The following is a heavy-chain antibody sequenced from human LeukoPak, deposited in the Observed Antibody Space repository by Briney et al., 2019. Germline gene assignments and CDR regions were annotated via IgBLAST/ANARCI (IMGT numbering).Heavy chain of an antibody. J-gene: IGHJ4*02. CDR3: ARDGHRMYYYESSVYRFDY. Sequence: ASVQVSCKASGYTFTSCGISWVRQAPGQGVEWMGWISGYNGNTNYAQKFQGRVTMTRDTSTSTAYMELRSLRSDDTAVYYCARDGHRMYYYESSVYRFDYWGQGTLVTVSS. CDR2: ISGYNGNT. D-gene: IGHD3-22*01. V-gene: IGHV1-18*01. CDR1: GYTFTSCG.